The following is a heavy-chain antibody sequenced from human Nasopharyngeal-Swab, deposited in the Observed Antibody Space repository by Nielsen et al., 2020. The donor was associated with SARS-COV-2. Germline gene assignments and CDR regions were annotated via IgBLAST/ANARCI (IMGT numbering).Heavy chain of an antibody. CDR2: ISSRSSYI. V-gene: IGHV3-21*01. CDR3: ARDWVFKSTYYDFWSGEHDAFDI. J-gene: IGHJ3*02. CDR1: GFTFSNGS. D-gene: IGHD3-3*01. Sequence: GESLKISCAASGFTFSNGSMNWVRQAPGKGLEWVSSISSRSSYIYYADSVKGRFTISRDNAKNSLYLQMNSLRAEDTAVYYCARDWVFKSTYYDFWSGEHDAFDIWGQGTMVTVSS.